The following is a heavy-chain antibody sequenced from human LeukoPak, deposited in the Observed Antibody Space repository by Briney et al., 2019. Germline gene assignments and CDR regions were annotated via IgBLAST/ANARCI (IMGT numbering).Heavy chain of an antibody. Sequence: ASVKVSCKASGYTFTSHHINWVRQAAGQGFEWMGWMNPDTGNTVYAQKFQGRVTMTWDTSISPAYMELDSPRSEDTAVYYCARGRPTNLGGIYWGQGALVTVSS. CDR3: ARGRPTNLGGIY. V-gene: IGHV1-8*01. J-gene: IGHJ4*02. CDR1: GYTFTSHH. CDR2: MNPDTGNT. D-gene: IGHD7-27*01.